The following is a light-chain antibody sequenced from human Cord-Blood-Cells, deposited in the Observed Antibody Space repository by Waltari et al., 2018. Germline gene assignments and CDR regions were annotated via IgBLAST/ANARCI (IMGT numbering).Light chain of an antibody. CDR2: DAS. J-gene: IGKJ2*03. CDR3: QQYDDLPYS. Sequence: DFQNTQTPSSLSASVGDRVTITCEASQDISNYLNWYQQKPGKAPKLLIYDASNLETGVPSRFSGSGSGTDFTFTISSLQPEDIATYYCQQYDDLPYSFGQGTKLEIK. CDR1: QDISNY. V-gene: IGKV1-33*01.